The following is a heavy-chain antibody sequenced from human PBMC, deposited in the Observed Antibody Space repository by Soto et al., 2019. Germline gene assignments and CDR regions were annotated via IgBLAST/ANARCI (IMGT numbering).Heavy chain of an antibody. CDR2: INHSGST. J-gene: IGHJ4*02. CDR3: ARGASFDD. CDR1: GGSFSGYY. Sequence: SETLSLTCAVYGGSFSGYYWSWIRQPPGKGLEWIGEINHSGSTNYNPSLKSRVTISVDTSKNQFSLKLSSVTAADTAVYYCARGASFDDWGQGTLVTV. V-gene: IGHV4-34*01.